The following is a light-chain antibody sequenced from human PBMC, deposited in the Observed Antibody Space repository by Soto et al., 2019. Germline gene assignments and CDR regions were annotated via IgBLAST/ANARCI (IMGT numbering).Light chain of an antibody. CDR3: QQRSNWPPVT. V-gene: IGKV3D-20*02. Sequence: EIVLTQSPGTLSLSPGERATLSCRASQSVSNNYLAWYQQKPGQAPSLLIFGASNRAPDIPDRFSGSGSGTDFTLTISSLEPEDFVVYYCQQRSNWPPVTFGGGTKVEFK. CDR1: QSVSNNY. CDR2: GAS. J-gene: IGKJ4*01.